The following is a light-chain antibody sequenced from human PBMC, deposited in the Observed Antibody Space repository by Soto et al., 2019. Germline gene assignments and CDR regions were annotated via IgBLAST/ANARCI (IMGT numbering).Light chain of an antibody. J-gene: IGLJ2*01. V-gene: IGLV1-40*01. CDR2: GNS. Sequence: QAVVTQPPSVSGAPGQRVTISCTGSSSNIGAGYDVHWYQQLPGTAPKLHIYGNSNRPSGVPDRFSGSKSGTSASLAITGLQAEDEADYYCQSYDSSLSGSDVVFGGGTKLTVL. CDR3: QSYDSSLSGSDVV. CDR1: SSNIGAGYD.